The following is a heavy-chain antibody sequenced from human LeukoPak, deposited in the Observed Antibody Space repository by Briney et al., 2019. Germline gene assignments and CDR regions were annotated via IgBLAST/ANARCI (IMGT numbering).Heavy chain of an antibody. Sequence: SETLSLTCTVSGGSISSYYWSWIRQPPGKGLEWIGYTYYSGSTNYNPSLKSRVTISVDTSKNQFSLKLSSVTAADTAVYYCARQGYYGSGAAFDIWGQGTMVTVSS. CDR1: GGSISSYY. CDR3: ARQGYYGSGAAFDI. D-gene: IGHD3-10*01. J-gene: IGHJ3*02. CDR2: TYYSGST. V-gene: IGHV4-59*08.